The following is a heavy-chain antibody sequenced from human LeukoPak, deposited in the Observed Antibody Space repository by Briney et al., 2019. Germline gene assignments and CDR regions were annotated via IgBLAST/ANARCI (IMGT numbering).Heavy chain of an antibody. Sequence: PGGSLRLSCAASGFTFSNYAIHWVRQVPGKGLEWVAVIWYDGSYKYYADSVKGRFTISRDNSKNTLYLQMNSLRAEDTALYYCARDLGTMVRDPLDYWGQGTLVTVSS. CDR3: ARDLGTMVRDPLDY. CDR1: GFTFSNYA. CDR2: IWYDGSYK. J-gene: IGHJ4*02. V-gene: IGHV3-33*01. D-gene: IGHD3-10*01.